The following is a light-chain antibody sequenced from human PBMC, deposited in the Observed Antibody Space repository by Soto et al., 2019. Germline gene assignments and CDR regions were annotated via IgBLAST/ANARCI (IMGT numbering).Light chain of an antibody. CDR2: EVS. Sequence: QSALTQPASVSGSPGQSITISCTGTSSDVGGYNYVSWYQQHPGKAPKLMIYEVSNRPSGVSNRFSGSKSVNTASLTISGLQAEDEAAYYCSSYTSSSTLHVFGTGTKLTVL. V-gene: IGLV2-14*01. J-gene: IGLJ1*01. CDR3: SSYTSSSTLHV. CDR1: SSDVGGYNY.